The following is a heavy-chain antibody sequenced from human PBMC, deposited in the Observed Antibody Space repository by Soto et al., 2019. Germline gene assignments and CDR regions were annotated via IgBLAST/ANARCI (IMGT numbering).Heavy chain of an antibody. CDR1: GFTFSSYA. V-gene: IGHV3-23*01. CDR2: ISCSGDTT. CDR3: AKADTGGVYYYGSERPRHYYSGMDV. J-gene: IGHJ6*02. D-gene: IGHD3-10*01. Sequence: EVQLLESGGGLVQPGGSLRLSCAASGFTFSSYAMSWVRQAPGKGLEWVSVISCSGDTTYYADSVKGRFTISRDNSKNTLYLQMNSLRAAHTAVYYCAKADTGGVYYYGSERPRHYYSGMDVWGQGTTVTVSS.